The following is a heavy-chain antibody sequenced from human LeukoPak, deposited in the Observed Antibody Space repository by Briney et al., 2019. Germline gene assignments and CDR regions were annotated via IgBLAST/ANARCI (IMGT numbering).Heavy chain of an antibody. D-gene: IGHD3-22*01. CDR2: IIPILGIA. Sequence: ASVKVSCKASGGTFSSYTISWVRQAPGQGLEWMGRIIPILGIANCAQKFQGRVTITADKSTSTAYMELSSLRSEDTAVYYCARRDYYDSSGYYYGPYYYYMDVWGKGTTVTVSS. CDR3: ARRDYYDSSGYYYGPYYYYMDV. J-gene: IGHJ6*03. CDR1: GGTFSSYT. V-gene: IGHV1-69*02.